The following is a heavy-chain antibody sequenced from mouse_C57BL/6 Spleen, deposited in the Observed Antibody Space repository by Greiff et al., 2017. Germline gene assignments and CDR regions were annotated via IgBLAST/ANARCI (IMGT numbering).Heavy chain of an antibody. J-gene: IGHJ2*01. CDR2: ISYDGSN. V-gene: IGHV3-6*01. Sequence: DVQLQESGPGLVKPSQSLSLTCSVTGYSITSGYYWNWIRQFPGNKLEWMGYISYDGSNNYNPSLKNRISITRDTSKNQFFLKLNSVTTEDTATYYCARELRRGYYFDYWGQGTTLTVSS. CDR3: ARELRRGYYFDY. CDR1: GYSITSGYY.